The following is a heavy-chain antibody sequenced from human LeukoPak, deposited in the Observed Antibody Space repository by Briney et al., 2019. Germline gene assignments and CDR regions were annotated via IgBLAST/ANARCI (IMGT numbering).Heavy chain of an antibody. J-gene: IGHJ6*03. CDR3: ARGYGSGNGFYYYYYMDV. Sequence: SETLSLTCTVSGGPISSGSNYWSWIRQPAGKGLEWIGRIYTSGSTNYNPSLRCPVTISIATSKNQFSMKLRTATAPDTAVYYCARGYGSGNGFYYYYYMDVWGKGTTVTISS. CDR2: IYTSGST. V-gene: IGHV4-61*02. CDR1: GGPISSGSNY. D-gene: IGHD3-10*01.